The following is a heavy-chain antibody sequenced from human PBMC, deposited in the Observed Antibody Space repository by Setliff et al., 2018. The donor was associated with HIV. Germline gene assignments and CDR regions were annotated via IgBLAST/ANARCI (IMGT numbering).Heavy chain of an antibody. V-gene: IGHV4-61*02. Sequence: SETLSLTCTVSVGSVSSGNHYWSWIRQPAGKGLEWIGRIYTSGSTNYNPSLKSRVTISVDTSRNQFSLRLNSVTAADTAVYYCATRGSIEGREVDYWGQGTLVTVS. CDR3: ATRGSIEGREVDY. J-gene: IGHJ4*02. D-gene: IGHD3-10*01. CDR1: VGSVSSGNHY. CDR2: IYTSGST.